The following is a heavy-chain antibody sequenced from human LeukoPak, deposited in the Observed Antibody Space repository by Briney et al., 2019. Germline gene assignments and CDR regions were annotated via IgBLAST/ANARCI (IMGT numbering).Heavy chain of an antibody. CDR3: ARATCYCYDDSSGYYDY. Sequence: SETLSLTCTVSGGSFSSYYWSWIRQPPGKGLEWIGYIYYSGSTNYNPSLKSRVSTSVDASKSQFSLKLSSVTGADDTALYLWARATCYCYDDSSGYYDYWGQGTMVTVSS. J-gene: IGHJ4*03. CDR2: IYYSGST. V-gene: IGHV4-59*01. CDR1: GGSFSSYY. D-gene: IGHD3-22*01.